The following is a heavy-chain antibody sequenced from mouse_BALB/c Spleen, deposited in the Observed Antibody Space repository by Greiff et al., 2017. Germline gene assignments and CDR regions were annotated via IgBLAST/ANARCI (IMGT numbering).Heavy chain of an antibody. Sequence: VQLQQSGAELARPGASVKMSCTASGYTFTSYTMHWVKQRPGQGLEWLGYINPSSGYTYYNQKFKDKATLTADKSSSTAYMQLSSLTSEDSAVYYCARGTTCYRYDENAMDDWGEGTSVTVAS. D-gene: IGHD2-14*01. CDR3: ARGTTCYRYDENAMDD. CDR1: GYTFTSYT. J-gene: IGHJ4*01. V-gene: IGHV1-4*01. CDR2: INPSSGYT.